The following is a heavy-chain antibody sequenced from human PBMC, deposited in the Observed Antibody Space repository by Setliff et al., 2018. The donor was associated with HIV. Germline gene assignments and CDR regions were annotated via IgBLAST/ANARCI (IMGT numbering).Heavy chain of an antibody. J-gene: IGHJ2*01. D-gene: IGHD2-2*01. V-gene: IGHV4-38-2*02. Sequence: PSETLSVTCTVSGYSINSSHFWGWIRQPPGKGLEWVGSIYHSGNTHYNPSLKSRVTISVDTSKNQFSLKLSSVTAADTAVYYCARDKTYCNYSRCSRAGWYFDLWGRGTLVTV. CDR1: GYSINSSHF. CDR2: IYHSGNT. CDR3: ARDKTYCNYSRCSRAGWYFDL.